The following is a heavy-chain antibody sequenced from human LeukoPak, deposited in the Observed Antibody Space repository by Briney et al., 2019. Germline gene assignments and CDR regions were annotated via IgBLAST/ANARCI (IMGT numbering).Heavy chain of an antibody. V-gene: IGHV7-4-1*02. Sequence: ASVKVSCKASGYTFTNYAINWVRQAPGQGLEWKGRINTNTGNPMYAQGFTGRFVFSLDTSVSTAYLQISSLQAEDTAIYYCARVLDYWGQGTLVTVSS. CDR1: GYTFTNYA. J-gene: IGHJ4*02. CDR2: INTNTGNP. CDR3: ARVLDY.